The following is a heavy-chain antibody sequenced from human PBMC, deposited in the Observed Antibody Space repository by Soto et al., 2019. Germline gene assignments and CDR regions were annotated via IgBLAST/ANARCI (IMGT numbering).Heavy chain of an antibody. CDR3: ARDLWPISPKFVY. CDR1: GFSFSSYA. V-gene: IGHV3-30-3*01. Sequence: QVQLVESGGGVVQPGRSLRLSCAASGFSFSSYAMHWVRQTPGKGLEWVAFISYDGSNKYYADSVKGRFTISRDNSKNTLYLQMNSLRAEDTAVYYCARDLWPISPKFVYWGQGTLVTVSS. J-gene: IGHJ4*02. CDR2: ISYDGSNK.